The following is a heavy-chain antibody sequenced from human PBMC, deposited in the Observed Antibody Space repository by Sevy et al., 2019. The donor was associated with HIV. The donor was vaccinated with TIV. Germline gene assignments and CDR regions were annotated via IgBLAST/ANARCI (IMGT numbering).Heavy chain of an antibody. J-gene: IGHJ5*02. CDR1: GFTFNDYA. Sequence: GGSLRLSCAASGFTFNDYALHWVRQAPGKGLEWVAIISSDGDNTYYADTVKGRFTISRDNSKNTVYLQMNRLRAEDTAFYYCVREGAPYRNIRYCSGNNCFYNRFDPWGQGTLVTVSS. CDR2: ISSDGDNT. D-gene: IGHD2-15*01. CDR3: VREGAPYRNIRYCSGNNCFYNRFDP. V-gene: IGHV3-30-3*01.